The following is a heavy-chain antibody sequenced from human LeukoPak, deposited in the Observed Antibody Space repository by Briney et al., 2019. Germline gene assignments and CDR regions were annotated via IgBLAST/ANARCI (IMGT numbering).Heavy chain of an antibody. CDR1: GGSISSTSSY. CDR2: IFYLGST. V-gene: IGHV4-39*01. CDR3: ARAVTGPYYFDS. D-gene: IGHD6-19*01. Sequence: PSETLSLTCAVSGGSISSTSSYWDWIRQPPGKGLEWIGSIFYLGSTYYNPSLKSRVTLSVDTSKNQFSLNLTSVTAADTAVYYCARAVTGPYYFDSWGQGTLVIVSS. J-gene: IGHJ4*02.